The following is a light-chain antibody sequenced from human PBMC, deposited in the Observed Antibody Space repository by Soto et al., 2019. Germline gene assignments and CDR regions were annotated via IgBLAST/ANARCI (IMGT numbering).Light chain of an antibody. CDR3: QVWDSSSDHPYV. CDR1: NIGSKS. J-gene: IGLJ1*01. V-gene: IGLV3-21*04. Sequence: SYELTQPPSVSVGPGKTARITCGGNNIGSKSVHWYQQKPGQAPVLVIYYDSDRPSGIPERFSGSNSGNTATLTISRVEAGDEADYYCQVWDSSSDHPYVFGTGTKVTVL. CDR2: YDS.